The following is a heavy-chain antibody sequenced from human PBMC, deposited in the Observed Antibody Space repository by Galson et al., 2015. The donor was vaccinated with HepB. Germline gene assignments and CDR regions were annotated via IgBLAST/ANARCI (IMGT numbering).Heavy chain of an antibody. Sequence: SLRLSCAASGFTFSSYGMHWVRQAPGKGLEWVAVIPYDGSNKYYADSVKGRFTISRDNSKNTLYLQMNSLRAEDTAVYYCAKGPLGGSGRNPPDYYYYYGMDVWGQGTTVTVSS. CDR2: IPYDGSNK. J-gene: IGHJ6*02. CDR3: AKGPLGGSGRNPPDYYYYYGMDV. D-gene: IGHD3-10*01. CDR1: GFTFSSYG. V-gene: IGHV3-30*18.